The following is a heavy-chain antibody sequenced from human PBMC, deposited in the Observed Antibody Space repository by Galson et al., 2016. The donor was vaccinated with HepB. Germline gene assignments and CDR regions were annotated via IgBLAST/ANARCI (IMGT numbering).Heavy chain of an antibody. D-gene: IGHD3-22*01. CDR2: ISYDGSNQ. V-gene: IGHV3-30*18. CDR3: AKSYYEPREMPDY. CDR1: GFTFSKYA. Sequence: SLRLSCAASGFTFSKYAMHWVRQTPGKGLEWVAIISYDGSNQYYAASVKGRFTISRDNSQNALYLQMNSLRAEDTALYYCAKSYYEPREMPDYWGQGTLVTVSS. J-gene: IGHJ4*02.